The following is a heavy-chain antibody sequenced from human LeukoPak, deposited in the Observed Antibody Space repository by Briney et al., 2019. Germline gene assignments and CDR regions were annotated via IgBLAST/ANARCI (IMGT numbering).Heavy chain of an antibody. J-gene: IGHJ4*02. V-gene: IGHV3-74*01. CDR3: VRGDTSGWDFDS. CDR2: INSDGSST. D-gene: IGHD6-19*01. CDR1: GFTFSSYW. Sequence: GGSLRLSCAASGFTFSSYWMHWVRQAPGKGLVWVSRINSDGSSTSYADSVKGRFTISRDNAKNSLPLQMNSLRADDTAVYYCVRGDTSGWDFDSWGQGTLVTVSS.